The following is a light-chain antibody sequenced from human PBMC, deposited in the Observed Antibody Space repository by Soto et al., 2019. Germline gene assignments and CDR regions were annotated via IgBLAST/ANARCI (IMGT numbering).Light chain of an antibody. J-gene: IGKJ5*01. V-gene: IGKV1-9*01. CDR2: AAS. CDR1: QGISSY. CDR3: QQLNSYPFT. Sequence: DIQLTQSPSFLSAXVXDXXTXTXRASQGISSYLAWYQQKPGKAPKLLIYAASTLQSGVPSRFSGSGSGTEFTLTISSLQPEDFATYYCQQLNSYPFTFGQGTRLEIK.